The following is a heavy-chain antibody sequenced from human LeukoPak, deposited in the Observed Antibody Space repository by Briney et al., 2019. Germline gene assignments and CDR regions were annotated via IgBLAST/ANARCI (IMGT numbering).Heavy chain of an antibody. Sequence: SETQSLTCTVSGGSISSSSYYWGWIRQPPGKGLEWIGSIYYSGSTYYNPSLKSRVTISVDTSKNQFSLKLSSVTAADTAVYYCARHAYYYDSSGYLVYFDYWGQGTLVTVSS. CDR2: IYYSGST. CDR1: GGSISSSSYY. D-gene: IGHD3-22*01. V-gene: IGHV4-39*01. J-gene: IGHJ4*02. CDR3: ARHAYYYDSSGYLVYFDY.